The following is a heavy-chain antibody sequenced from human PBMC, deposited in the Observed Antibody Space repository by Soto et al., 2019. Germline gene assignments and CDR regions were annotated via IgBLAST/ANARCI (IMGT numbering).Heavy chain of an antibody. CDR2: ISGSGGST. J-gene: IGHJ4*02. V-gene: IGHV3-23*01. Sequence: EVQLLESGGGLVQPGGSLRLSCAASGFTFSSYAMSWVRQAPGKGLEWVSAISGSGGSTYYADSVKGRFTISRDNSKNALYMQMKSLRAEGTAVYYCATADSSGWYEPFYYWGQGNLVNVSS. D-gene: IGHD6-19*01. CDR1: GFTFSSYA. CDR3: ATADSSGWYEPFYY.